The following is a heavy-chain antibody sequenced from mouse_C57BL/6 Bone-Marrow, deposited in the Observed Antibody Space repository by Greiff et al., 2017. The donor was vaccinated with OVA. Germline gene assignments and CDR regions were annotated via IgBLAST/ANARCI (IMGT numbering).Heavy chain of an antibody. CDR3: ARGRGDPFAY. J-gene: IGHJ3*01. Sequence: EVQGVESGGGLVKPGGSLKLSCAASGFTFSSYAMSWVRQTPEKRLGWVATISDGGSYTYYPDNVKGRFTISRDNAKNNLYLQMSHLKSEDTAMYYCARGRGDPFAYWGQGTLVTVSA. V-gene: IGHV5-4*01. CDR1: GFTFSSYA. CDR2: ISDGGSYT.